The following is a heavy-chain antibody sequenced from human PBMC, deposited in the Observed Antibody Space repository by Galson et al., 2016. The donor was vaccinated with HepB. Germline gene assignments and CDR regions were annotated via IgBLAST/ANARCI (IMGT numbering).Heavy chain of an antibody. D-gene: IGHD3-9*01. Sequence: SVKVSCKASGYTFFNYYIHWVRQAPGQGLEWMAMINPSSGSTIYAREFQGKISVIRNTASAPSDTSTGTVHLFLSSLRHEDTAVYYCARLGGTLTGYDNFGNLRGYFDLWGRGSLVTVSS. CDR3: ARLGGTLTGYDNFGNLRGYFDL. CDR1: GYTFFNYY. CDR2: INPSSGST. V-gene: IGHV1-46*01. J-gene: IGHJ2*01.